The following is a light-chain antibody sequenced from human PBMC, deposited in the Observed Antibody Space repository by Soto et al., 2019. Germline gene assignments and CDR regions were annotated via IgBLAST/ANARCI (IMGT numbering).Light chain of an antibody. CDR3: TSFVRSITV. J-gene: IGLJ3*02. CDR2: EVS. CDR1: NGDLSNYNY. V-gene: IGLV2-14*01. Sequence: QSALTQPASVSGSPGQSITIYCTETNGDLSNYNYVSWYQHHPGKAPKLIIHEVSYRPSGVSSRFSGSKSGNTASLTISGLQAEDEADYYCTSFVRSITVFGGGTKVTVL.